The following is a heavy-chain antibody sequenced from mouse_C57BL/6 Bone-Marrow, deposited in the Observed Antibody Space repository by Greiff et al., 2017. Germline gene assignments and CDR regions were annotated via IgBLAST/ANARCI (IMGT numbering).Heavy chain of an antibody. CDR2: INPSNGGT. Sequence: QVQLQQPGTELVKPGASVKLSCKASGYTFTSYWMHWVKQRPGQGLEWIGNINPSNGGTNYNEKFKSKATLTVDKSSSTAYMQLSSLTSEDSAVYYCARDFYCGSSFYWYFDVWGTGTTVTVSA. D-gene: IGHD1-1*01. J-gene: IGHJ1*03. CDR1: GYTFTSYW. CDR3: ARDFYCGSSFYWYFDV. V-gene: IGHV1-53*01.